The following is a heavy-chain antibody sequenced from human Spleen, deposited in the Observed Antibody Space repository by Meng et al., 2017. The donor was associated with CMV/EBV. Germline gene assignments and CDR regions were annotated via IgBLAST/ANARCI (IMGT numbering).Heavy chain of an antibody. Sequence: QLLGCGVVLVNPSETLSFPCRVSGGTISSFSWSWLRQPAGKGLEWIGSIYTSGSTNYNPSLKSRVTMSVDTSKNQISLRLRSVTAADTAVYYCATGSGEFDHWGQGTLVTVSS. CDR3: ATGSGEFDH. V-gene: IGHV4-4*07. D-gene: IGHD1-26*01. CDR1: GGTISSFS. CDR2: IYTSGST. J-gene: IGHJ4*02.